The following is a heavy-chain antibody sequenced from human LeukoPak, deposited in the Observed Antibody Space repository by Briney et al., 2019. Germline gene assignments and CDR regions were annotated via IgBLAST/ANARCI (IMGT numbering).Heavy chain of an antibody. CDR3: AREPPYYASENFIDAFDI. V-gene: IGHV4-61*02. D-gene: IGHD3-10*01. CDR1: GGSVSSVSSY. CDR2: VYTSGST. J-gene: IGHJ3*02. Sequence: SETLSLTCTVSGGSVSSVSSYWSWIRQPAGKGLEWLGRVYTSGSTDYNPSLRSRVTMSVDTSKNQFSLKVRSVTAADTAVYYCAREPPYYASENFIDAFDIWGQGTKVTVSS.